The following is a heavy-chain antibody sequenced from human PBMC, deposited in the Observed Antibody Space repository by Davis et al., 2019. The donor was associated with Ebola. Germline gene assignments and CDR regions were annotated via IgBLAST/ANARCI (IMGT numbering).Heavy chain of an antibody. Sequence: PSETLSLTCAASGFIFSSYAMSWVRQAPGKGLEWVSSISVRSITYHADSVKGRFTIPRDNSKNTLYLQMNSLRAEDTAVYYCAKVHPPTTVTTGWFDPWGQGTLVTVSS. CDR2: ISVRSIT. CDR1: GFIFSSYA. V-gene: IGHV3-23*01. D-gene: IGHD4-17*01. J-gene: IGHJ5*02. CDR3: AKVHPPTTVTTGWFDP.